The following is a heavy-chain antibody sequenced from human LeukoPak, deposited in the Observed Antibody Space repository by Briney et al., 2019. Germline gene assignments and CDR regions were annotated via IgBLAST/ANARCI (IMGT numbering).Heavy chain of an antibody. CDR1: GFTFGSYV. D-gene: IGHD5-12*01. CDR2: ISYDGSNK. CDR3: AKGRATFYFDY. Sequence: QAGGSLRLSCAASGFTFGSYVMHWVRQAPGKGLEWVAVISYDGSNKYYADSVKGRFTISRDNSKNTLYLQMNSLRAEDTAVYYCAKGRATFYFDYWGQGTLVTVSS. V-gene: IGHV3-30*18. J-gene: IGHJ4*02.